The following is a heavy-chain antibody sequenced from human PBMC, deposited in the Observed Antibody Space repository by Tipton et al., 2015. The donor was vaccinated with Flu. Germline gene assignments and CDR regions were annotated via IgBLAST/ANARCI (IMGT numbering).Heavy chain of an antibody. V-gene: IGHV3-66*02. CDR2: IYSGGST. Sequence: SLRLSCAASGFTVSSNYMSWVRQAPGKGLEWVSVIYSGGSTFYAASVKARFTISRDNSKNTLYLQMNSLRAEDTAVYYCARELLATGDVWGQGTTVTVSS. CDR3: ARELLATGDV. D-gene: IGHD4-23*01. J-gene: IGHJ6*02. CDR1: GFTVSSNY.